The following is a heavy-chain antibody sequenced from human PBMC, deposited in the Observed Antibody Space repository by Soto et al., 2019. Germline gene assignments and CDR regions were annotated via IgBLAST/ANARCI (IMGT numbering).Heavy chain of an antibody. Sequence: QVQLVQSGAEVKKPGSSVKVSCKASGGTFSSYAISWVRQAPGQGLEWMGGINPIFGTANHPQNFQARVTITADESTSTAYMELSSMRSENTAVYYCARGFHRPSCSPSDYWGQGTLVTVSS. CDR1: GGTFSSYA. J-gene: IGHJ4*02. V-gene: IGHV1-69*01. CDR3: ARGFHRPSCSPSDY. D-gene: IGHD2-2*01. CDR2: INPIFGTA.